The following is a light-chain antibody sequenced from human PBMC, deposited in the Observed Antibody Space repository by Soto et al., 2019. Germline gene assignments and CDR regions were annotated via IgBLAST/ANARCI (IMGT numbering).Light chain of an antibody. CDR3: QQYATWPRT. Sequence: ETLMTQSPATLSVSPGETVTLSCRSSQDLHIDLAWYHQKPGQAHTLLIYGVSARAPGVPARFSGAGSGTEFTLTIRSLQSADFGVYYCQQYATWPRTFGQGTKV. CDR2: GVS. V-gene: IGKV3-15*01. CDR1: QDLHID. J-gene: IGKJ2*01.